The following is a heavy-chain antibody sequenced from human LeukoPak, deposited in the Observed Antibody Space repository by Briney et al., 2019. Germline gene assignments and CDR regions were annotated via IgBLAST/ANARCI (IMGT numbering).Heavy chain of an antibody. CDR1: GFTFSLYW. Sequence: PGGSLRLSCAASGFTFSLYWMTWVRQSPGKGLGWVADINPDGSQKYSVDSVKGRFTISRDNAKNSLFLQMNSLRAEDTAVYYCVRQMIRFWFDPWGQGTLVTVSS. J-gene: IGHJ5*02. V-gene: IGHV3-7*01. CDR2: INPDGSQK. D-gene: IGHD3-16*01. CDR3: VRQMIRFWFDP.